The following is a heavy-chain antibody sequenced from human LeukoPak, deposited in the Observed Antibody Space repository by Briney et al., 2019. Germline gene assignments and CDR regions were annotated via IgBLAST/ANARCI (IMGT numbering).Heavy chain of an antibody. J-gene: IGHJ4*02. D-gene: IGHD3-22*01. Sequence: GGSLRLSCAASGFTFSSYAMSWVRQAPGKGLEWVSAISGSGGSTYYADSVKGRFTISRDNSKNTLYLQMNSLRAEDTAVYYCAKLPDMIVVVTDFDYWGQGTLVTVSS. CDR2: ISGSGGST. CDR1: GFTFSSYA. CDR3: AKLPDMIVVVTDFDY. V-gene: IGHV3-23*01.